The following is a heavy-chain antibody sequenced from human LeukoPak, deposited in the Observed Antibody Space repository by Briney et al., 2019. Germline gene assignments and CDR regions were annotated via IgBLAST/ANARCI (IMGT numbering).Heavy chain of an antibody. Sequence: PSETLSLTCTVSSGSISSYYWSWIRQPPGKGLEWIGYIYYSGSTNYNPSLKSRVTISVDTSKDQFSLKLSSMTAADTAVYYCARVGRDWYFDLWGRGTLVTVSS. D-gene: IGHD1-1*01. CDR2: IYYSGST. V-gene: IGHV4-59*01. CDR3: ARVGRDWYFDL. J-gene: IGHJ2*01. CDR1: SGSISSYY.